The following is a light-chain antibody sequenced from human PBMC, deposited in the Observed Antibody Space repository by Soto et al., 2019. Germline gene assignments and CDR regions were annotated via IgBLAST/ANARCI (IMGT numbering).Light chain of an antibody. CDR1: SSDVGGYNY. CDR2: DVS. Sequence: QSVLTQPASVSGSPGQSITISCTGTSSDVGGYNYVSWYQQHPGKAPKLMIYDVSNRPSGVSNRFSGSKSGNTASLTISGLQAEDEADYYCSSNTSSSLLFGGGTKVTVL. J-gene: IGLJ2*01. CDR3: SSNTSSSLL. V-gene: IGLV2-14*01.